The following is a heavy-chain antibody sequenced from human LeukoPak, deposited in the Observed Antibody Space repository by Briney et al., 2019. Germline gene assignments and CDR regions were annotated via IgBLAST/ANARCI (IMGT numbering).Heavy chain of an antibody. CDR1: GFTFSTYA. Sequence: GGSLRLSCAASGFTFSTYAMSWVRQGPGKGLEWVSVISGTGGDTYYADSVKGRFTISRDNSKNTLFLQMNSLRAEDTAIYYCAKDKAQLLYRAPNWFDPWGQGTLVTVSS. CDR2: ISGTGGDT. V-gene: IGHV3-23*01. J-gene: IGHJ5*02. CDR3: AKDKAQLLYRAPNWFDP. D-gene: IGHD2-2*02.